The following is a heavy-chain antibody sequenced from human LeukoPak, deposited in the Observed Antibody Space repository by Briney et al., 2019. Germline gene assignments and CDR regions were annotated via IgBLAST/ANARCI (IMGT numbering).Heavy chain of an antibody. CDR3: ASLGYGYGYSHYMDV. Sequence: SETLSLTCTVSGGSISSSSYYWGWIRQPPGKGLEWIGSIYYSGSTYYNPSLKSRVTISVDTSKNQFSLKLSSVTAADTAVYYCASLGYGYGYSHYMDVWGKGTTVTVSS. CDR2: IYYSGST. V-gene: IGHV4-39*07. D-gene: IGHD5-18*01. J-gene: IGHJ6*03. CDR1: GGSISSSSYY.